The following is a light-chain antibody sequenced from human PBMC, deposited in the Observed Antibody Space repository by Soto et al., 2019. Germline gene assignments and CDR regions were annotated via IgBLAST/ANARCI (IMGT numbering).Light chain of an antibody. J-gene: IGKJ2*01. CDR3: QQYDTFSLT. CDR1: QNINNW. Sequence: DIQMTQSPSTLSASVGDTVTITCRASQNINNWLAWYQQKPGQAPKLLIYKASSLDSGVPSKFSGSGSGTEFTLTSSGLHPDYFATYYCQQYDTFSLTFGQGTKLEIK. V-gene: IGKV1-5*03. CDR2: KAS.